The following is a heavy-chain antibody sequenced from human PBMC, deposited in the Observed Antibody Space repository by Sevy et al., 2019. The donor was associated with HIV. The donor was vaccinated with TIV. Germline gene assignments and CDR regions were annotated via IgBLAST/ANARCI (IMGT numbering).Heavy chain of an antibody. V-gene: IGHV4-38-2*01. CDR1: GYSISSGYY. D-gene: IGHD3-16*01. CDR3: ARSVSGFDY. Sequence: SETLSLTCAVSGYSISSGYYWGWIRQPPGRGLEWIGSISHSGSTYYNPSLKGRFTISVYTSKNQFSLKLSSVTAADTAVYYCARSVSGFDYWGQGTLVTVSS. J-gene: IGHJ4*02. CDR2: ISHSGST.